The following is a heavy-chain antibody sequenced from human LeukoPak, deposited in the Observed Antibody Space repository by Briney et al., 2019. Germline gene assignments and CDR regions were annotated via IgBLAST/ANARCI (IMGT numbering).Heavy chain of an antibody. J-gene: IGHJ4*02. CDR2: ISSGAGTSI. CDR1: GFSFSTYY. Sequence: PGGSLRLSCAASGFSFSTYYMGWIRQAPGKGLEWVSYISSGAGTSIYYAASVRGRFFISRDNDKNSLYLQMNSLGAEDTAIYYCYASAVVASDYWGQGTLVTVSS. D-gene: IGHD6-19*01. CDR3: YASAVVASDY. V-gene: IGHV3-11*01.